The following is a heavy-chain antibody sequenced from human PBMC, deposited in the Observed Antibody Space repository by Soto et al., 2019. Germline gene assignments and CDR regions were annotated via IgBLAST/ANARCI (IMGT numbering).Heavy chain of an antibody. CDR3: ARGVGDGGNADY. CDR2: ISYDGSNK. D-gene: IGHD2-15*01. Sequence: QVQLVESGGGVVQPGRSLRLSCAASGFTFSSYAMHWVRQAPGKGLEWVAVISYDGSNKYYADSVKGRFTISRDNSKNTLYLQMNSLTAEDTAVYYCARGVGDGGNADYWGQGTLVTVSS. J-gene: IGHJ4*02. CDR1: GFTFSSYA. V-gene: IGHV3-30-3*01.